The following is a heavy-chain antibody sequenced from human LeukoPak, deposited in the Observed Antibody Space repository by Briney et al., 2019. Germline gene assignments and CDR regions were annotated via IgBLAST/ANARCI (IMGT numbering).Heavy chain of an antibody. D-gene: IGHD6-13*01. CDR3: ARDRESSSSPNWFDP. J-gene: IGHJ5*02. Sequence: ASVKVSCKASGYSFTGYYMHWMRQAPGQGLEWMAWINPNSGGTKYAQKIQGRVTMTSATSISTAYMQLSRLRSDDTAVYYWARDRESSSSPNWFDPWDQGTLVTVSS. V-gene: IGHV1-2*02. CDR1: GYSFTGYY. CDR2: INPNSGGT.